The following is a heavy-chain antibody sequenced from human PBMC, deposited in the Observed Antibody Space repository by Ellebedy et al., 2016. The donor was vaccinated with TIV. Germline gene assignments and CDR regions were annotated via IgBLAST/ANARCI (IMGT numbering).Heavy chain of an antibody. CDR3: ARDGAVTPGIYYFDS. V-gene: IGHV3-23*01. Sequence: GESLKISCAASGFTFSSYSISWVRQAPGKGLEWVSAISGSGGRTFYADSVKGRFTVSSDNSKNTLSLNMSSLRAEDTATYYCARDGAVTPGIYYFDSWGQGTLVTVSS. CDR2: ISGSGGRT. CDR1: GFTFSSYS. J-gene: IGHJ4*02. D-gene: IGHD4-17*01.